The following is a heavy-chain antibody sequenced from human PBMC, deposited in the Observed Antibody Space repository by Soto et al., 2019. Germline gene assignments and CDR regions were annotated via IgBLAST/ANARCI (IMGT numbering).Heavy chain of an antibody. Sequence: GESLKISCKASGYNLATYWIGWVRQMPGKGLEWMAIIYPSDSDTRYSPSFPGQVTISADKSISTAYLQWSSLKASDTAMYYCARERATGDSYFEFWGQGTLVTVSS. V-gene: IGHV5-51*01. CDR1: GYNLATYW. J-gene: IGHJ4*02. D-gene: IGHD4-17*01. CDR2: IYPSDSDT. CDR3: ARERATGDSYFEF.